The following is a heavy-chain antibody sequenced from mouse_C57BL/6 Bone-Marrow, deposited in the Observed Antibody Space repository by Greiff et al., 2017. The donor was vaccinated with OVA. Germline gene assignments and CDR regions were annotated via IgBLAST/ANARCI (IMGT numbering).Heavy chain of an antibody. CDR1: EYEFPSHD. V-gene: IGHV5-2*01. Sequence: EVKLVESGGGLVQPGESLKLSCESNEYEFPSHDMSWVRKTPEKRLELVAAINSDGGSTYYPDTMERRFIISRDNTKKTLYLQMISLRSEDTALYYCARHAYGNYNWYFDVWGTGTTVTVSS. CDR2: INSDGGST. J-gene: IGHJ1*03. D-gene: IGHD2-1*01. CDR3: ARHAYGNYNWYFDV.